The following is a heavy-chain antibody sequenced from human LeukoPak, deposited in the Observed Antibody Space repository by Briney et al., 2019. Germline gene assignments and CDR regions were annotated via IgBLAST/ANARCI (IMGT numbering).Heavy chain of an antibody. CDR3: ARALYYYDSTNQFDY. CDR2: IIPILGIA. V-gene: IGHV1-69*04. D-gene: IGHD3-22*01. Sequence: ASVKVSCKASGYTFTGYYMHWVRQAPGQGLEWMGRIIPILGIANYAQKFQGRVTITADKSTSTAYMELSSLRSEDTAVYYCARALYYYDSTNQFDYWGQGTLVTVSS. J-gene: IGHJ4*02. CDR1: GYTFTGYY.